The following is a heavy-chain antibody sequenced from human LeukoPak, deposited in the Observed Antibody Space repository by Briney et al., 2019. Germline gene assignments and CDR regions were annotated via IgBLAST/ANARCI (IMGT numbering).Heavy chain of an antibody. CDR1: GFTFSSYA. Sequence: GRSLRLSCAASGFTFSSYAMHWVRQAPGKGLEWVAVISYDGSNKYYADSVKGRFTISRDNSKNTLYLQMNSLRAEDTAVYYCARGGYSSTLYGRYQHWGQGTLVTVSP. CDR3: ARGGYSSTLYGRYQH. J-gene: IGHJ1*01. CDR2: ISYDGSNK. V-gene: IGHV3-30*04. D-gene: IGHD6-13*01.